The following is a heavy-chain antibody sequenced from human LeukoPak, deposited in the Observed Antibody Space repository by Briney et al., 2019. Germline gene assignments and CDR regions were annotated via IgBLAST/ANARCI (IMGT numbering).Heavy chain of an antibody. D-gene: IGHD2-2*01. V-gene: IGHV1-8*03. J-gene: IGHJ4*02. CDR2: MNPNSGNT. CDR1: GYTFTSYD. Sequence: ASVKVSCKASGYTFTSYDINWVRQAPGHGLEWMGWMNPNSGNTVYAQKFQGRVIITRNTSISTTYMELSSLRSEDTAVYYCARENCSSTSCYQGGLDWGQGTLVTVSS. CDR3: ARENCSSTSCYQGGLD.